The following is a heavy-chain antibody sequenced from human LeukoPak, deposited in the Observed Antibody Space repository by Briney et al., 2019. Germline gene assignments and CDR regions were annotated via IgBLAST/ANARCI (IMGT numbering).Heavy chain of an antibody. Sequence: GGSLRLSCAASGFTFSSYGMHWVRQAPGKGLEWVAFIRYDGSNKYYADSVKGRFTISRDNSKNTLYLQMNSLRAEDTAVYYCARGYSSSWSNDYWGQGTLVTVSS. V-gene: IGHV3-30*02. CDR2: IRYDGSNK. D-gene: IGHD6-13*01. J-gene: IGHJ4*02. CDR3: ARGYSSSWSNDY. CDR1: GFTFSSYG.